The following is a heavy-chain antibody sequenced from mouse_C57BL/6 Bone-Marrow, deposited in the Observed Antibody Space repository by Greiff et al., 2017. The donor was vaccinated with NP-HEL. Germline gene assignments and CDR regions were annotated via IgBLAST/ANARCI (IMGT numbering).Heavy chain of an antibody. CDR3: ASRGSGPYYFDY. D-gene: IGHD3-1*01. J-gene: IGHJ2*01. V-gene: IGHV1-82*01. CDR1: GYAFSSSW. CDR2: IYPGDGDT. Sequence: QVQLKESGPELVKPGASVKISCKASGYAFSSSWMNWVKQRPGKGLEWIGRIYPGDGDTNYNGKFKGKATLTAYKSSRTAYMQLSSLTSEDSAVYFCASRGSGPYYFDYWGQGTTLTVSS.